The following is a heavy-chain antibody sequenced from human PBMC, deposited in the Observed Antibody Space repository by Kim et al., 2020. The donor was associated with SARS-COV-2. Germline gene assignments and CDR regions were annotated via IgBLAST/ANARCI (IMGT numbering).Heavy chain of an antibody. V-gene: IGHV4-34*01. D-gene: IGHD3-22*01. CDR1: GGSFSDYS. CDR3: AGGRGGISMLVVVITAAEYYFDY. CDR2: INHRGNT. J-gene: IGHJ4*02. Sequence: SETLSLTCAVYGGSFSDYSWSWIRQPPGKGLEWIGEINHRGNTNYNPSLKRRVTISVDTSKNQFSLKLSSVTAADTAVYYCAGGRGGISMLVVVITAAEYYFDYGGRGTRVPVTS.